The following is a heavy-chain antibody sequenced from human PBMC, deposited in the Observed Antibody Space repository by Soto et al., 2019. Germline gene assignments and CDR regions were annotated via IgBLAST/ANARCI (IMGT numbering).Heavy chain of an antibody. CDR3: AHMYYYDGSGYYPTSDY. J-gene: IGHJ4*02. Sequence: SGPTLVNPTQTLTLTCTFSGFSLSSSGMSVGWFRQAPGKAPEWLSLVYWNDDKRYSPSLKSRLTISKDTSTNQVVLTMTNMDSVDTGTYYCAHMYYYDGSGYYPTSDYWGQGTLATVS. V-gene: IGHV2-5*01. CDR2: VYWNDDK. D-gene: IGHD3-22*01. CDR1: GFSLSSSGMS.